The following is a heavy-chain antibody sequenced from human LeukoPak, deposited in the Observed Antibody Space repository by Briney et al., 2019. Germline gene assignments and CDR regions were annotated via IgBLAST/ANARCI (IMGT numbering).Heavy chain of an antibody. CDR1: GFSFSNAW. CDR3: ARDRAYSTYDY. Sequence: PGGSLRLSCTGSGFSFSNAWMTWVRQAPGKGLEWVADIKEDGSVKNYVDYVKGRFTISRDNAKNSLHLQMSSLRLEDTAVYYCARDRAYSTYDYWGQGTLVRVSS. CDR2: IKEDGSVK. J-gene: IGHJ4*02. D-gene: IGHD2/OR15-2a*01. V-gene: IGHV3-7*01.